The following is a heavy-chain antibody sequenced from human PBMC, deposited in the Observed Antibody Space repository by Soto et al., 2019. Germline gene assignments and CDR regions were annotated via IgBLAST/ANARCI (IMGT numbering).Heavy chain of an antibody. V-gene: IGHV3-11*01. D-gene: IGHD5-12*01. CDR2: ISSRSNTI. J-gene: IGHJ3*02. CDR3: AREVEMATMRAFDI. CDR1: GFTFSYYY. Sequence: PGGSLRLSCAASGFTFSYYYMTWVRQSPGKGLEWVSYISSRSNTIYYADSVKGRFTISRDNAKNSLYLQMNTLRAEDTAVYYCAREVEMATMRAFDIWGQGTMVTVSS.